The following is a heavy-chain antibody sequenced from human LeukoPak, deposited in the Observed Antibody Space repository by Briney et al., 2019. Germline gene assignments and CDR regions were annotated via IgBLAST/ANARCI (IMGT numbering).Heavy chain of an antibody. CDR1: GGSISSYY. CDR3: ARDSDYYDSSGYPTGFDP. J-gene: IGHJ5*02. V-gene: IGHV4-59*01. Sequence: SETLSLTCTVSGGSISSYYWSWIRQPPGKGLEWIGYIYYSGSTNYNPSLKSRVTISVDTSKNQFSLKLSSVTAADTAVYYCARDSDYYDSSGYPTGFDPWGQGTLVTVSS. CDR2: IYYSGST. D-gene: IGHD3-22*01.